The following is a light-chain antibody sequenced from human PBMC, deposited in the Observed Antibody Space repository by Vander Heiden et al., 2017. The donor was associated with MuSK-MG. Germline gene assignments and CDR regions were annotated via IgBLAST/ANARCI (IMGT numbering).Light chain of an antibody. CDR2: ENN. CDR1: SSNIGNNY. J-gene: IGLJ2*01. CDR3: GTWDSSLSAEV. V-gene: IGLV1-51*02. Sequence: QAVLTHPPSASAAPGPKVPISCSGSSSNIGNNYVSWYQQLPGTAPKLLIYENNKRPSGIPDRFSGSKSGTSATLGITGLQTGDEADYYCGTWDSSLSAEVFGGGTKLTVL.